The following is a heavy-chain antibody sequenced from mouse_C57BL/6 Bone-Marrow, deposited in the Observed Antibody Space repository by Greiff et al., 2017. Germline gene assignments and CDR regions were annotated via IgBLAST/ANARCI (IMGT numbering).Heavy chain of an antibody. D-gene: IGHD1-1*02. J-gene: IGHJ3*01. Sequence: QVQLKQSGAELARPGASVKLSCKASGYTFTSYGISWVKQRTGQGLEWIGEIYPRSGNTYYNEKFKGKATLTADKSSSTAYMELRSLTSEDSAVYFCARSWYEVGFAYWGQGTLVTVSA. CDR3: ARSWYEVGFAY. CDR1: GYTFTSYG. V-gene: IGHV1-81*01. CDR2: IYPRSGNT.